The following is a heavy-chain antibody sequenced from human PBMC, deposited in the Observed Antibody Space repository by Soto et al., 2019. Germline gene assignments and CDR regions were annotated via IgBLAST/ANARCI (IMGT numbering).Heavy chain of an antibody. J-gene: IGHJ6*02. D-gene: IGHD5-18*01. Sequence: GRSLRLSCAASGFSFVNYAMNWVRQAPGKWLEWVSGLSGSGTSTYYADSVKGRFTVSRYNSKRTLFLQLDILTVEDTGVYYCARANPGNSLYYFNGLDVWGQGTSVTVSS. V-gene: IGHV3-23*01. CDR2: LSGSGTST. CDR1: GFSFVNYA. CDR3: ARANPGNSLYYFNGLDV.